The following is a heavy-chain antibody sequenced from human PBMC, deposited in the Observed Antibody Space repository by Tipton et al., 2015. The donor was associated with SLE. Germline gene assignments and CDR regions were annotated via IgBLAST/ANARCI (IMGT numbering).Heavy chain of an antibody. CDR1: GFTFSNAW. J-gene: IGHJ5*02. CDR2: IKSKTDGGTT. Sequence: SLRLSCAASGFTFSNAWMSWVRQAPGKGLEWVGRIKSKTDGGTTDYAAPVKGRITISRDDSRNTLYLQMNSLKIEDTAVYYCGTNWYYYDSSGGWFDPWGQGTLVTVSS. CDR3: GTNWYYYDSSGGWFDP. V-gene: IGHV3-15*01. D-gene: IGHD3-22*01.